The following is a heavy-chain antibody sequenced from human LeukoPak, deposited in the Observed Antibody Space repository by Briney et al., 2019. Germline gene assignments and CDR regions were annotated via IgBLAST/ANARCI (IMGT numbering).Heavy chain of an antibody. Sequence: ASVKVSCKASGYTFTSYDINWVRQATGQGLEWMGWMNPNSGNTGYAQKFQGRVTMTRNTSISTAYMELSSLRSEDTAVYYCARVMREIPYYYDSSGIDDAFDIWGQGTMVTVSS. V-gene: IGHV1-8*01. CDR2: MNPNSGNT. D-gene: IGHD3-22*01. CDR3: ARVMREIPYYYDSSGIDDAFDI. J-gene: IGHJ3*02. CDR1: GYTFTSYD.